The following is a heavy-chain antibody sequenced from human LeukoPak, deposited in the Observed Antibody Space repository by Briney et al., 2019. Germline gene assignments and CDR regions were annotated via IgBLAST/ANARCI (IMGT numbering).Heavy chain of an antibody. CDR3: AKGKPRIAASRFQYFDY. J-gene: IGHJ4*02. CDR2: ISGSGGST. D-gene: IGHD6-13*01. CDR1: GFTFSSYA. V-gene: IGHV3-23*01. Sequence: GGSLRLSCAASGFTFSSYAMSWVRQAPGKGLEWVSAISGSGGSTYYADSVKGRFTISRDNSKDTLYLQMNSLRAEDTAVYYCAKGKPRIAASRFQYFDYWGQGTLVTVSS.